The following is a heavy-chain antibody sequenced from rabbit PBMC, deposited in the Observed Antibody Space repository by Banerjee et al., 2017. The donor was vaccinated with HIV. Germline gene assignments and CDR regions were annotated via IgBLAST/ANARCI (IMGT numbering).Heavy chain of an antibody. CDR2: IWPGSSGST. Sequence: QLVESGGGLVKPGASLTLTCKASGLDFISSFWICWARQAPGKGLEWIACIWPGSSGSTYYASWAKGRFTISKTSSTTVTLQMTSLTAADTATYFCARGGYDENYFNLWGQGTLVTVS. CDR3: ARGGYDENYFNL. CDR1: GLDFISSFW. D-gene: IGHD2-1*01. V-gene: IGHV1S45*01. J-gene: IGHJ4*01.